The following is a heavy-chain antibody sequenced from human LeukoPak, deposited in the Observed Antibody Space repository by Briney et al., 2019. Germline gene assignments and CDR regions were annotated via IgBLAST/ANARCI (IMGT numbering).Heavy chain of an antibody. D-gene: IGHD3-10*01. V-gene: IGHV3-23*01. J-gene: IGHJ4*02. Sequence: GGTLRLSCAASGFTFSSYGMSWVRQAPGKGLEWVSAISGSGGSTYYAASVKGRFTISRDNSKNTLYLQMNSLRAEDTAVYYCAKEGGREQLWFGELTYYFDYWGQGTLVTVSS. CDR2: ISGSGGST. CDR1: GFTFSSYG. CDR3: AKEGGREQLWFGELTYYFDY.